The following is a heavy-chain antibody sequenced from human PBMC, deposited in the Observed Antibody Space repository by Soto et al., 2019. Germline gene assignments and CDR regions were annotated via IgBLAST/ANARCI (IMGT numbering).Heavy chain of an antibody. D-gene: IGHD1-1*01. CDR2: ISSSGST. J-gene: IGHJ3*02. Sequence: QVQLQESGPGLVKPSETLSLTCTVSGGSITSFFWSWIRQPPGKGLEWIAYISSSGSTKYNPSLKSRVTISLDTSKNQSSLRSISVTAADTAVYYCARLAPRDGDPKTVRAFDIWGQGTMVTVSS. CDR3: ARLAPRDGDPKTVRAFDI. V-gene: IGHV4-59*01. CDR1: GGSITSFF.